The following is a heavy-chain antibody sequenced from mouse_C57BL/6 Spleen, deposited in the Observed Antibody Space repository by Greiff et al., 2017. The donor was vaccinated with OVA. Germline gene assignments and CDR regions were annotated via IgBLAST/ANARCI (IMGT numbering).Heavy chain of an antibody. CDR2: NYPGSGST. V-gene: IGHV1-55*01. CDR3: ARYYYGSRGFAY. Sequence: QVQLQQSGAELVKPGASVKMSCKASGYPFTSYWVTWVKPRPGQGLEWIGDNYPGSGSTNYNEKFKSKATLTVDTSSSTAYMQLSSLTSEDSAVYYCARYYYGSRGFAYWGQGTLVTVSA. J-gene: IGHJ3*01. CDR1: GYPFTSYW. D-gene: IGHD1-1*01.